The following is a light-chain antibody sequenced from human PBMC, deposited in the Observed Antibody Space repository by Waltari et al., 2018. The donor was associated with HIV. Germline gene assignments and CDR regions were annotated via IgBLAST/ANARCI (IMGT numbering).Light chain of an antibody. CDR2: NDN. CDR1: RSNIGSNT. J-gene: IGLJ3*02. Sequence: QSVLTQPPSASGTPGQRVTISCSGTRSNIGSNTVNWYQLLPGTAPKLLIYNDNERPSGVPVRFAGSRSGASASLAIIGLQPEDEADYYCSSWDDRLNGQGVFGGGTKLTVL. CDR3: SSWDDRLNGQGV. V-gene: IGLV1-44*01.